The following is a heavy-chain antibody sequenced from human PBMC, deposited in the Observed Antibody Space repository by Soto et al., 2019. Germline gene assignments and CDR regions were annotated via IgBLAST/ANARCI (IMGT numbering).Heavy chain of an antibody. CDR3: ARISYIGGGSSWYDYYYYYYMDV. CDR2: IFSNDEK. J-gene: IGHJ6*03. CDR1: GFSLSNARMG. D-gene: IGHD6-13*01. V-gene: IGHV2-26*01. Sequence: GSGPTLVNPTETLTLTCTVSGFSLSNARMGVSWIRQPPGKALEWLAHIFSNDEKSYSTSLKSRLTISKDTSKSQVVLTMTNMDPVDTATYFCARISYIGGGSSWYDYYYYYYMDVWGKGTTVTVSS.